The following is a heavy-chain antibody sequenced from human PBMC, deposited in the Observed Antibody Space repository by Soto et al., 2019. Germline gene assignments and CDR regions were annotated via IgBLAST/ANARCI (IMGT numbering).Heavy chain of an antibody. V-gene: IGHV3-21*01. D-gene: IGHD2-15*01. CDR2: ISSSSSYI. Sequence: EVQLVESGGGLVKPGGSLRLSCAASGFTFNTYSMSWVRQAPGKGLEWVSSISSSSSYIYYADSVKGRFTISRDNAKNSLDLQMNSLSAEDTAVYYCARGCSGGSCYSVADAFDIWGQGTMVTVSS. CDR3: ARGCSGGSCYSVADAFDI. CDR1: GFTFNTYS. J-gene: IGHJ3*02.